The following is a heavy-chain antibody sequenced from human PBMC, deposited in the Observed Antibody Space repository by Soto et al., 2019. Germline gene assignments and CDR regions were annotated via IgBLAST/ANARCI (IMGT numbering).Heavy chain of an antibody. CDR3: AREDYYYDSSGYYWFDP. CDR2: ISYDGSNK. J-gene: IGHJ5*02. D-gene: IGHD3-22*01. Sequence: GGSLRLSCAASGFTFSSYAMHWVRQAPGKGLEWVAVISYDGSNKYYADSVKGRFTISRDNSKNTLYLQMNSLRAEDTAVYYCAREDYYYDSSGYYWFDPWGQGTLVTVSS. CDR1: GFTFSSYA. V-gene: IGHV3-30*04.